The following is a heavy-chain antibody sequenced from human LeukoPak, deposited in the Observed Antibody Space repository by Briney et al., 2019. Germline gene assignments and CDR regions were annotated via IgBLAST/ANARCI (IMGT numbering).Heavy chain of an antibody. CDR3: ARDCRIAGAGYYYFDY. J-gene: IGHJ4*02. D-gene: IGHD6-19*01. Sequence: SETLSLTCSVSGYSISRAYYWGWIRQPPGKGLEWIGSIYHSGSTYYNPSLKSRVTISLYTSKNQVSLQLSSVTAADTAVYFCARDCRIAGAGYYYFDYWGPGTLVTVSS. V-gene: IGHV4-38-2*02. CDR1: GYSISRAYY. CDR2: IYHSGST.